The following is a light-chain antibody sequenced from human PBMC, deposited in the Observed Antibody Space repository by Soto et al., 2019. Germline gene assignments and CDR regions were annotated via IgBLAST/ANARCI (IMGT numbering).Light chain of an antibody. Sequence: DIQMTQSPSSLSASVGDRVTITCRASQSINNFLNWYQQKPGKAPRLLIYTASTLQGGVPSRFSVSGSGTDFTLTISNLQPEDFATYYCQQSDSTPMFTFGQGT. CDR1: QSINNF. CDR3: QQSDSTPMFT. V-gene: IGKV1-39*01. CDR2: TAS. J-gene: IGKJ2*01.